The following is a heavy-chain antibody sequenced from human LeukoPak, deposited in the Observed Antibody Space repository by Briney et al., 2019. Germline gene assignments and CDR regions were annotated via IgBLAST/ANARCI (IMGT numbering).Heavy chain of an antibody. CDR2: ISSSSTYI. V-gene: IGHV3-21*04. CDR3: AKDPNIAVAGTDYFDY. Sequence: GGSLRFSCATSGFTFSSYTMNWVRQAPGKGLEWVSSISSSSTYIYYADSVKGRFTISRDNSKNTLYLQMNSLRAEDTAVYYCAKDPNIAVAGTDYFDYWGQGTLVTVSS. J-gene: IGHJ4*02. CDR1: GFTFSSYT. D-gene: IGHD6-19*01.